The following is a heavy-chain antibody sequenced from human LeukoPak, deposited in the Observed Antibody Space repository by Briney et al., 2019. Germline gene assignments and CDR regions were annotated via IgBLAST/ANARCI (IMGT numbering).Heavy chain of an antibody. D-gene: IGHD2-2*01. J-gene: IGHJ3*02. V-gene: IGHV3-21*01. CDR1: GFTFSSYS. Sequence: GGSLRLSCAASGFTFSSYSMNWVRQAPGKGLEWVSSISSRSSYIYYADSVKGRFTISRDNAKNSPYLQMNSLRAEDTAVYYCARDRGRPAANDAFDIWGQGTMVTVSS. CDR3: ARDRGRPAANDAFDI. CDR2: ISSRSSYI.